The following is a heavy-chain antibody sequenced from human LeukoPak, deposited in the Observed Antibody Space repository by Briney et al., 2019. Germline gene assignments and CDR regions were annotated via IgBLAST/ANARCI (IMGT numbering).Heavy chain of an antibody. CDR3: ARGGPAAGRFGY. CDR1: GFTFSSYW. Sequence: PGGSLRLSCAASGFTFSSYWMHWVRQAPGKGLVWVSRISTDGSRTTYADSVKGRFTISRDNAKNTLYLQMNSLRAEDTAVYYCARGGPAAGRFGYWGQGTLVTVSS. V-gene: IGHV3-74*01. CDR2: ISTDGSRT. D-gene: IGHD6-13*01. J-gene: IGHJ4*02.